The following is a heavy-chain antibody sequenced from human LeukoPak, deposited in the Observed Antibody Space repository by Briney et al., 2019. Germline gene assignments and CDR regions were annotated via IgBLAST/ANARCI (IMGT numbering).Heavy chain of an antibody. CDR2: ITWNSGSI. Sequence: GGSLRLSCAASGFTFDDYAMHCVRQAPGKGLEWVSGITWNSGSIGYADSVKGRFTISRDNAKNSLYLQMNSLRAEDMALYYCAKGRGYSGYELFDYWGQGTLVTVSS. CDR3: AKGRGYSGYELFDY. D-gene: IGHD5-12*01. V-gene: IGHV3-9*03. CDR1: GFTFDDYA. J-gene: IGHJ4*02.